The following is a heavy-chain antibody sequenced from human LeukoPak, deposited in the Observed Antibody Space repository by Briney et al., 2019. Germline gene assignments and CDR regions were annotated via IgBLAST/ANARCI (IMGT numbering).Heavy chain of an antibody. CDR2: IYHSGST. D-gene: IGHD2-2*03. Sequence: SETLSLTCTVSGASITNGYYWGWIRQSPGKGLEWIGSIYHSGSTYYNPSLKSRVTISVDTSKNQFSLRLSSVTAADTAVYYCASRVGYCSSTSCPLDYWGQGTLVTVSS. CDR3: ASRVGYCSSTSCPLDY. V-gene: IGHV4-38-2*02. CDR1: GASITNGYY. J-gene: IGHJ4*02.